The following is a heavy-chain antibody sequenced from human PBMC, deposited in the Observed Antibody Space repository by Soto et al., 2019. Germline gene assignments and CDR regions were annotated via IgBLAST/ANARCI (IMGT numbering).Heavy chain of an antibody. V-gene: IGHV3-23*01. CDR2: TSGSGGSS. CDR3: AKDGGLYSNFALDS. Sequence: PGGSLRLSCAASGLTFSSYAMSWVRQAPGKGLEWVADTSGSGGSSYYAESVKGRFTISRDNFKNTLHLQMDSLRAEDTAIYYCAKDGGLYSNFALDSWGQGTLVTVSS. CDR1: GLTFSSYA. J-gene: IGHJ4*02. D-gene: IGHD4-4*01.